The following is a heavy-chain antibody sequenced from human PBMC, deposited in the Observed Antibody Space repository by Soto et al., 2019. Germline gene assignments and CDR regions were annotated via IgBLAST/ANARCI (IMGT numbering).Heavy chain of an antibody. CDR1: GGSISSRDYY. V-gene: IGHV4-30-4*01. J-gene: IGHJ4*02. CDR2: IYYSGST. CDR3: ASRVAVAGNFDN. D-gene: IGHD6-19*01. Sequence: SETLSLTCTVSGGSISSRDYYWSWIRQPPGKGLEWIGYIYYSGSTYYNPSLKSRPTISLDTSKNQFSLWLSSVTAADTAVYYCASRVAVAGNFDNWGQGTLVTVSS.